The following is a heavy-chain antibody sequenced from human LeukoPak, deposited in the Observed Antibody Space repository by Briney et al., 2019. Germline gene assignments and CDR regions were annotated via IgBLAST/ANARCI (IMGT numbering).Heavy chain of an antibody. CDR2: IYYSGST. J-gene: IGHJ6*03. V-gene: IGHV4-59*01. D-gene: IGHD2-2*01. CDR3: ARESCSSTSCYPYYYYYMDV. CDR1: GGSISSYY. Sequence: SETLSLTCTVSGGSISSYYWSWIRQPPGKGLEWIGYIYYSGSTNYNPSLKSRVTISVDTSKNQFSLKLSSVTAADTAVYYCARESCSSTSCYPYYYYYMDVWGKGTTVTVSS.